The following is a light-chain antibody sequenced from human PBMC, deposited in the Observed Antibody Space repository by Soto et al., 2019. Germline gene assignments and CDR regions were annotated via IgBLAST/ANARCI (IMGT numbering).Light chain of an antibody. CDR1: QSVSSSY. Sequence: EIVLTQSPGTLSLSPGERATLSCRASQSVSSSYLAWYQQTPGQAPRLLIYGASSRATGIPDRFSGSGSGTDFTLTISRLEPEDFAVDYCQQYGSSPEYTFGQGTKLEIK. CDR3: QQYGSSPEYT. CDR2: GAS. J-gene: IGKJ2*01. V-gene: IGKV3-20*01.